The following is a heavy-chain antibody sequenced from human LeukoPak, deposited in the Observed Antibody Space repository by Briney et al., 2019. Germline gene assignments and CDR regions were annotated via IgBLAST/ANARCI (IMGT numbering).Heavy chain of an antibody. CDR2: INYSGST. D-gene: IGHD6-19*01. V-gene: IGHV4-59*08. CDR3: ARGYSTGWYGGFGF. Sequence: PSETLSLTCTVSGGSISSYYWSWIRQPPGKGLEWIGFINYSGSTTYNPSLKSRVTISVDTSRNQFSLKLSSVTAADRAVYYCARGYSTGWYGGFGFWGQGTLVTVSS. J-gene: IGHJ4*02. CDR1: GGSISSYY.